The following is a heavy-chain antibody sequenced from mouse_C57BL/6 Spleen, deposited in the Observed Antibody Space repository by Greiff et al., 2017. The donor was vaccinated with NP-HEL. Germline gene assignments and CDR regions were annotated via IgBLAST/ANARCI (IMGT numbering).Heavy chain of an antibody. D-gene: IGHD2-12*01. Sequence: QVQLQQPGAELVKPGASVKVSCKASGYTFTSYWMHWVKQRPGQGLEWIGRIHPSDSDTNYNQKFKGKATLTVDKSSSTAYMQLSSLPSEDSAVYYCAIKDYSRGEAYWGQGTTLTVSS. CDR1: GYTFTSYW. V-gene: IGHV1-74*01. CDR3: AIKDYSRGEAY. CDR2: IHPSDSDT. J-gene: IGHJ2*01.